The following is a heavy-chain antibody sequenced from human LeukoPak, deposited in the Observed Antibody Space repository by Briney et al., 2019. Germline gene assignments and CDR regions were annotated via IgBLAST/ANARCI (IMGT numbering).Heavy chain of an antibody. J-gene: IGHJ4*02. V-gene: IGHV3-23*01. D-gene: IGHD3-10*01. CDR1: GFTFSGYA. Sequence: GGSLRLSCAASGFTFSGYAMSWVRQAPGKGLEWVSAISGSGGSTYYADSVKGRFTISRDNSKNTLYLQMNSLRAEDTAVYYCAKDLTWYGSGSYYHYWGQGTLVTVSS. CDR2: ISGSGGST. CDR3: AKDLTWYGSGSYYHY.